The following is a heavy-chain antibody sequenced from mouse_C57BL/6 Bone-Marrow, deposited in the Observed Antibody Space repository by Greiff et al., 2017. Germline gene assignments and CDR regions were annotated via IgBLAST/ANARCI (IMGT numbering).Heavy chain of an antibody. CDR3: ARHYDYYAMDY. J-gene: IGHJ4*01. CDR2: ISSGGSYT. Sequence: EVNLVESGGDLVKPGGSLKLSCAASGFTFSSYGMSWVRQTPDKRLEWVATISSGGSYTYYPDSVKGRFTISRDNAKNTLYLQRSSLKSEDTAMYYCARHYDYYAMDYWGQGTSGTVSS. CDR1: GFTFSSYG. V-gene: IGHV5-6*01.